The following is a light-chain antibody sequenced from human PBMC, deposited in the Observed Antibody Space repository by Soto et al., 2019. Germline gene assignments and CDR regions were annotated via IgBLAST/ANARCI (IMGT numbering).Light chain of an antibody. CDR2: GAS. J-gene: IGKJ4*01. V-gene: IGKV3-20*01. CDR3: QQYNSSPST. Sequence: EIVLTQSPGTLSLSPGERATLSCRASQSVSSSYLAWYQQKPGQAPRLLIYGASSRATGIPDRFSGSGSGTDFTLTISRLEPGDFAGYYCQQYNSSPSTFGGGTTVEIK. CDR1: QSVSSSY.